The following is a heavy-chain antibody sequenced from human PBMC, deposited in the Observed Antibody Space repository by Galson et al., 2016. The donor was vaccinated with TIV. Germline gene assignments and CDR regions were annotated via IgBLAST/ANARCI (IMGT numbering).Heavy chain of an antibody. CDR1: GYTIISQN. V-gene: IGHV1-18*01. CDR3: ATLHCGSSSCYFGLDAFDV. D-gene: IGHD2-2*01. J-gene: IGHJ3*01. Sequence: QSGAEVKKPGASVKVSCKSYGYTIISQNINWVRQAPGRGLEWMGWIRAYSGDTNFAQKVQGRVSMTTDSSTNTAYMELRSLRSDDTAVYFCATLHCGSSSCYFGLDAFDVWGQGTKVTVSS. CDR2: IRAYSGDT.